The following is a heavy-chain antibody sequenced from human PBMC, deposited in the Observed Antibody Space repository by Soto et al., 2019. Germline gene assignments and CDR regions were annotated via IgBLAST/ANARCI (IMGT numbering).Heavy chain of an antibody. Sequence: EVQLLESGGGVVQPGGYLRLSCAASGFIFSNYAMSWVRQAPGKGLECVSGISGSAGNTYNADSVKGPFTISRDNAKNTMYMQMSSLRAEDTSLYYCAKKSTDSSGYFDSWGQGTLVTVSS. J-gene: IGHJ4*02. CDR3: AKKSTDSSGYFDS. CDR2: ISGSAGNT. V-gene: IGHV3-23*01. D-gene: IGHD2-2*01. CDR1: GFIFSNYA.